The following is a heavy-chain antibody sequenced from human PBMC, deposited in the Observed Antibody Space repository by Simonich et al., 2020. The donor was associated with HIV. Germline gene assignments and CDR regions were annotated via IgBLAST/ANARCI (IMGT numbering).Heavy chain of an antibody. V-gene: IGHV4-34*01. D-gene: IGHD1-7*01. CDR2: INHGGRT. J-gene: IGHJ4*02. Sequence: QVQLHQWGAGLLKSSETLSLTCAVYGGSFSGYYWNWIRQPPGKGLEWIAEINHGGRTNYTPSLKSRVTILLDTSKNLFSLKLASVTATDTALYYCARSPSENWDYYFDYWSQGTLVTVSS. CDR1: GGSFSGYY. CDR3: ARSPSENWDYYFDY.